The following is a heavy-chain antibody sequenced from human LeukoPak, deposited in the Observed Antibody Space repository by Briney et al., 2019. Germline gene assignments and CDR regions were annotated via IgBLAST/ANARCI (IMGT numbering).Heavy chain of an antibody. D-gene: IGHD2-21*01. J-gene: IGHJ2*01. CDR3: ARTAYARFFDL. Sequence: SETLSLTCTVSGDPINSYYWSWIRQPPGKGLEWIGHIYYSGSTNYNPSLKSRVTISIDTSKNQFSLKLSSVTAADTAVYYCARTAYARFFDLWGRGTLDTVSS. CDR2: IYYSGST. V-gene: IGHV4-59*01. CDR1: GDPINSYY.